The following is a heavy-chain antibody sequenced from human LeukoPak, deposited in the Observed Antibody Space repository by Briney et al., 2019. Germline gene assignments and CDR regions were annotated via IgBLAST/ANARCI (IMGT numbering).Heavy chain of an antibody. V-gene: IGHV3-48*03. CDR3: ARESGYYLDY. D-gene: IGHD3-3*01. Sequence: GGSLSLSCAASGFTFRNYEMNWVRDAPGEGVGGVSYICNSGSTIYYADSVRGRFPLSRDKAKNSLYLQINSLRAEDRDVYYWARESGYYLDYCGQRTLVAVSS. CDR2: ICNSGSTI. CDR1: GFTFRNYE. J-gene: IGHJ4*02.